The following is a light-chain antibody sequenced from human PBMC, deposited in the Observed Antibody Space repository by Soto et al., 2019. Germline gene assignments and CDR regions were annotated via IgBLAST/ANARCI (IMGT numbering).Light chain of an antibody. CDR2: DVS. J-gene: IGLJ1*01. CDR1: SSDVGGYSY. V-gene: IGLV2-14*01. Sequence: QSVLTQPASVSGSPGQSITISCTGTSSDVGGYSYVSWYQQHPGKAPKLMIYDVSNRPSGVSNRFSGSKSGNTASLTISGLQGEDEADYYCSSYTSSSTRVFGTGTKVTVL. CDR3: SSYTSSSTRV.